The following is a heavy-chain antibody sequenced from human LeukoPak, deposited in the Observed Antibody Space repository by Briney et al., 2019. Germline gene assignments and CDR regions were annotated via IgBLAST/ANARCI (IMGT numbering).Heavy chain of an antibody. CDR2: ISYDVSNK. CDR1: GFTFSSYG. D-gene: IGHD3-16*02. Sequence: GGSLRLSCAASGFTFSSYGMHWVRQAPGKGLEGVAVISYDVSNKYYADSVKGRFTISRDNSKNTLYLQMNSLRAEDTAVYYCAKREYYDYVWGSYRPPIAYWGQGTLITVSS. J-gene: IGHJ4*02. V-gene: IGHV3-30*18. CDR3: AKREYYDYVWGSYRPPIAY.